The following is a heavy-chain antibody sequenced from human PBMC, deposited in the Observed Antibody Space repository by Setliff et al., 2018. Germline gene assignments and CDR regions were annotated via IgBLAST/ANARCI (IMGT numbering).Heavy chain of an antibody. CDR2: IYYGGSA. V-gene: IGHV4-39*07. D-gene: IGHD1-26*01. J-gene: IGHJ3*02. CDR1: GGSISSSNYY. Sequence: SETLSLTCTVSGGSISSSNYYWGWIRQPPGKGLEWIGNIYYGGSAYYNPSLKSRVTISVDTSKNQFSLKLSSVTAADTAVYYCARDRRIVGARHAFDIWGQGTMVTVSS. CDR3: ARDRRIVGARHAFDI.